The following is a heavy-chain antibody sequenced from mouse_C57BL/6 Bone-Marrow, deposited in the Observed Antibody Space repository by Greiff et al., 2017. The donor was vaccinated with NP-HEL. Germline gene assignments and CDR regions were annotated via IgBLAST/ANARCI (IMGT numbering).Heavy chain of an antibody. J-gene: IGHJ3*01. Sequence: QVQLQQSGAELVRPGASVTLSCKASGYTFTDYEMHWMKQTPVHGLEWIGAIDPETGGTAYNQKFKGKAILTADKSSSTAYMELRSLTSEDSAVYYCLYDGYFPFAYWGQGTLVTVSA. D-gene: IGHD2-3*01. CDR3: LYDGYFPFAY. V-gene: IGHV1-15*01. CDR2: IDPETGGT. CDR1: GYTFTDYE.